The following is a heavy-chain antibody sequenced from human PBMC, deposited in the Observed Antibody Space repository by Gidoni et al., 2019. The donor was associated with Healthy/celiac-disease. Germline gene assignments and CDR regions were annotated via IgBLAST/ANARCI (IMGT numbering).Heavy chain of an antibody. J-gene: IGHJ5*02. D-gene: IGHD2-15*01. CDR1: GYTFTGYY. CDR2: INPNSGGT. CDR3: ARSLVAATLRDWFDP. Sequence: QLQLVQSGAQVQKPGASVKVSCKASGYTFTGYYRHWVRQAPGQGLEWMGWINPNSGGTNYAHKFQGRVTMTRDTSISTAYMELSRLRSDDTAVYYCARSLVAATLRDWFDPWGQGTLVTVSS. V-gene: IGHV1-2*07.